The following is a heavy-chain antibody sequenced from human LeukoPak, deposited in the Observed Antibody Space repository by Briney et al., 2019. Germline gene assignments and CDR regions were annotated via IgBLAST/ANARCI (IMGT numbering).Heavy chain of an antibody. V-gene: IGHV3-9*01. D-gene: IGHD3-10*02. Sequence: PGGSLRLSCSASGFSFEDYTMHWVRQAPGKGLEWVSSIFWDSSTVAYADSVKGRFTISRDNAKNSLYLQMNSLRAEDTAVYYCAELGITMIGGVWGKGTTVTISS. CDR3: AELGITMIGGV. CDR2: IFWDSSTV. CDR1: GFSFEDYT. J-gene: IGHJ6*04.